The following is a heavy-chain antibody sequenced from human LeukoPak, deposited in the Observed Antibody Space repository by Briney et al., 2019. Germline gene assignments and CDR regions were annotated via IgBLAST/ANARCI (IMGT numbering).Heavy chain of an antibody. Sequence: GGSLRLSCAASGFTFSSYAMSWVRQAPGKGLEWVSAISGSGGSTYYADSVKGRFTISRDNSKNTLYLQMNSLRAEDTAVYYCAKGRRYCSSTSCYNDAFDIWGQGTMVTVSS. J-gene: IGHJ3*02. CDR1: GFTFSSYA. CDR3: AKGRRYCSSTSCYNDAFDI. D-gene: IGHD2-2*01. V-gene: IGHV3-23*01. CDR2: ISGSGGST.